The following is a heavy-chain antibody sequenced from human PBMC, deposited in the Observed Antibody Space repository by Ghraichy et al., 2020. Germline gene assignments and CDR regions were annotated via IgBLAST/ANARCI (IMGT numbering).Heavy chain of an antibody. J-gene: IGHJ4*02. CDR2: ISYDGSNK. CDR1: GFTFSSYA. CDR3: ARDPPALRFLEPREFDY. D-gene: IGHD3-3*01. V-gene: IGHV3-30*04. Sequence: GESLNISCAASGFTFSSYAMHWVRQAPGKGLEWVAVISYDGSNKYYADSVKGRFTISRDNSKNTLYLQMNSLRAEDTAVYYCARDPPALRFLEPREFDYWGQGTLVTVSS.